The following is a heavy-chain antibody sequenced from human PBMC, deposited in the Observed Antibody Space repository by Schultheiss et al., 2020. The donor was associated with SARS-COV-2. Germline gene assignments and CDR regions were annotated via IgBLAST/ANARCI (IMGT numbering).Heavy chain of an antibody. CDR3: VKAVNYYDSSGYYYKYFDL. V-gene: IGHV3-64D*06. J-gene: IGHJ2*01. CDR2: ISSNGGST. D-gene: IGHD3-22*01. CDR1: GFTFSSYA. Sequence: GESLKISCSASGFTFSSYAMHWVRQAPGKGLEYVSAISSNGGSTYYADPVKGRFTISRDNSKNTLYLQMSSLRAEDTAVYYCVKAVNYYDSSGYYYKYFDLWGRGTLVTVSS.